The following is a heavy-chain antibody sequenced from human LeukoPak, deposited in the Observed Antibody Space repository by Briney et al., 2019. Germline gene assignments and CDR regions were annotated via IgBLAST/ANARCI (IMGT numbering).Heavy chain of an antibody. CDR3: ARALPDASLDV. Sequence: TSETLSLTCAVYGGSFSGYYWSWIRQLPGKGLEWIGEINHSGSTNYNPSLKSRVTISVDTSKNQFSLKLSSVTAADTAVYYCARALPDASLDVWGQGTTVTVSS. D-gene: IGHD2-2*01. CDR2: INHSGST. CDR1: GGSFSGYY. V-gene: IGHV4-34*01. J-gene: IGHJ6*02.